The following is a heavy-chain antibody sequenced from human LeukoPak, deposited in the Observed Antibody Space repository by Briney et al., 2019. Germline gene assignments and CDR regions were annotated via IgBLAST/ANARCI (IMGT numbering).Heavy chain of an antibody. Sequence: GASVKVSCKASGYTFTSYYMHWVRQAPGQGLEWMGIINPSGGSTSYAQKFQGRVTMTRDTSTSTVYMELSSLRSEDTAVYYCARARGAVHYYGSGSYSRGLFDYWGQGTLVTVSS. V-gene: IGHV1-46*01. CDR3: ARARGAVHYYGSGSYSRGLFDY. CDR2: INPSGGST. D-gene: IGHD3-10*01. J-gene: IGHJ4*02. CDR1: GYTFTSYY.